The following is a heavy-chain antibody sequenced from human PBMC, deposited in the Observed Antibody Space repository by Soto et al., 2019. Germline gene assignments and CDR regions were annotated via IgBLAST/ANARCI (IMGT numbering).Heavy chain of an antibody. CDR1: GFTFSSYW. CDR3: ARTDIVVVPAARAGSYYYYYMDV. V-gene: IGHV3-7*01. D-gene: IGHD2-2*01. Sequence: GGSLRLSCAASGFTFSSYWMSWVRQAPGKGLEWVANIKQDGSEKYYVDSVKGRFTISRDNAKNSLYLQMNSLRAEDTAVYYCARTDIVVVPAARAGSYYYYYMDVWGKGTTVTVSS. J-gene: IGHJ6*03. CDR2: IKQDGSEK.